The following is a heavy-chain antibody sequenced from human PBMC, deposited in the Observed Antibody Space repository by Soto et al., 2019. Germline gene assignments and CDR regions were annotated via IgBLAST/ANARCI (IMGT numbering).Heavy chain of an antibody. Sequence: ASVKVSCKASGYTFTSYYMHWVRQAPGQGLEWMGLINPIGGTTSYAQMFQVRVTMTRDASTSTVYMELSSLRSDDTAVYYCARGSQGSSGWYYGDYWGQGTLVTVAS. D-gene: IGHD6-19*01. CDR2: INPIGGTT. CDR3: ARGSQGSSGWYYGDY. V-gene: IGHV1-46*01. J-gene: IGHJ4*02. CDR1: GYTFTSYY.